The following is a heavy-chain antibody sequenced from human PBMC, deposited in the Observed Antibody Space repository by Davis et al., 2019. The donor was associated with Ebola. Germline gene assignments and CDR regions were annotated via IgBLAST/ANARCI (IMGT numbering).Heavy chain of an antibody. CDR3: ASPYDSSGYPDY. V-gene: IGHV4-4*02. Sequence: MPSETLSLTCGVSGGSISSSNWWSWVRQPPGKGLEWIGEIYHSGSTNYNPSLKSRVTISVDTSKNQFSLKLSSVTAADTAVYYCASPYDSSGYPDYWGQGTLVTVSS. D-gene: IGHD3-22*01. CDR1: GGSISSSNW. J-gene: IGHJ4*02. CDR2: IYHSGST.